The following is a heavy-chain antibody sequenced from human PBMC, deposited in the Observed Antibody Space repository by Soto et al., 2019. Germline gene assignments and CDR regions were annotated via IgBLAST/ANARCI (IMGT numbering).Heavy chain of an antibody. V-gene: IGHV1-69*01. CDR2: IIPIFGTA. D-gene: IGHD2-15*01. CDR1: GGTFSSYA. Sequence: QVQLVQSGAEVKKPGSSVKVSCKASGGTFSSYAISWVRQAPGQGLEWMGGIIPIFGTANYAQKFQGRVTITADESTSTAYMELSSLRSEDTAVYYCARNILGYCSGGSCYEVDYDYGMDVWGQGTTVTVSS. CDR3: ARNILGYCSGGSCYEVDYDYGMDV. J-gene: IGHJ6*02.